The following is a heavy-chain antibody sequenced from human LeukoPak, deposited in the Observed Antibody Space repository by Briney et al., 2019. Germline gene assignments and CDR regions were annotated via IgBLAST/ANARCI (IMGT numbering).Heavy chain of an antibody. CDR3: ARERSVVVPAANPYYYYYYMDV. D-gene: IGHD2-2*01. CDR1: GFTFSSYW. V-gene: IGHV3-7*01. CDR2: IKQDGSEK. Sequence: GGSLRLSCAASGFTFSSYWISWVRQAPGKGLEWVANIKQDGSEKYYVDSVKGRFTISRDNAKNSMYLQMNSLRAEDTAVYYCARERSVVVPAANPYYYYYYMDVWGKGTTVTVSS. J-gene: IGHJ6*03.